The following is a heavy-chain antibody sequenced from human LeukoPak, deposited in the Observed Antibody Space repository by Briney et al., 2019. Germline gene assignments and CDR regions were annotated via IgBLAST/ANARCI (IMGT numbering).Heavy chain of an antibody. CDR3: ARPRGIAAAGRRDYFDY. CDR2: IYYSGST. J-gene: IGHJ4*02. V-gene: IGHV4-39*01. D-gene: IGHD6-13*01. CDR1: GGSISSSSYY. Sequence: SETLSLTCTVSGGSISSSSYYWGWLRQPPGKGLEWIGSIYYSGSTYYNPSLKSRVTISVDTSKNQFSLKLSSVTAADTAVYYSARPRGIAAAGRRDYFDYWGQGTLVTVSS.